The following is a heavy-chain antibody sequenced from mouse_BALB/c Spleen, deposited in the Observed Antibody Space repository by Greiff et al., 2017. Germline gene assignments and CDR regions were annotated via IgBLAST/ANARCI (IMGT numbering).Heavy chain of an antibody. Sequence: EVKLVESGGGLVQPGGSMKLSCVASGFTFSNYWMNWVRQSPEKGLEWVAEIRLKSNNYATHYAESVKGRFTISRDDSKSSVYLQMNNLRAEDTGIYYCTREDSFAYWGQGTLVTVSA. CDR2: IRLKSNNYAT. CDR1: GFTFSNYW. V-gene: IGHV6-6*02. J-gene: IGHJ3*01. CDR3: TREDSFAY.